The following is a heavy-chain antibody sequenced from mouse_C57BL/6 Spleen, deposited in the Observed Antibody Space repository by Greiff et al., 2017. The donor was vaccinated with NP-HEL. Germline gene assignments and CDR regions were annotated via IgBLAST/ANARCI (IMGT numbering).Heavy chain of an antibody. Sequence: QVQLKQSGAELVRPGTSVKLSCKASGYTFTNYWIGWAKQRPGHGLEWIGDIYPGGGYTNYNEKFKGKATLTADKSSSTAYMQFISLTSEDSAVYYCAKRVVATDWYFDVWGTGTTVTVSS. J-gene: IGHJ1*03. D-gene: IGHD1-1*01. CDR2: IYPGGGYT. CDR3: AKRVVATDWYFDV. V-gene: IGHV1-63*01. CDR1: GYTFTNYW.